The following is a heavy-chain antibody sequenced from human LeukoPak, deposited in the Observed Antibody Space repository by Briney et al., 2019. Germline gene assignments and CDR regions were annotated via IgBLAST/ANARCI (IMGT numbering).Heavy chain of an antibody. CDR3: AKDLWASYGSGRPPFDY. D-gene: IGHD3-10*01. J-gene: IGHJ4*02. CDR2: ISYDGSNK. V-gene: IGHV3-30*18. CDR1: GFTFSSYG. Sequence: GRSLRLSCAASGFTFSSYGMHWVRQAPGKGLEWVAVISYDGSNKYYADSVKGRFTISRDNSKNTLYLQMNSLRAEDTAVYYCAKDLWASYGSGRPPFDYWGQGTLVTVSS.